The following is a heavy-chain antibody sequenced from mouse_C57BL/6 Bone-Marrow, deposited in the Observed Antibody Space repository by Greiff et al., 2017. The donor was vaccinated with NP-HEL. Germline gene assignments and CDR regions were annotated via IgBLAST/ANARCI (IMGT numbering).Heavy chain of an antibody. CDR1: GFNIKDDY. Sequence: VQLQQSGAELVRPGASVKLSCTASGFNIKDDYMHWVKQRPEQGLEWIGWIDPENGDTEYASKFQGKATITADTSSNTAYLQLSSLTSEDTAVYYCTTKGYYGSSFYWYCDVWGTGTTVTVSS. J-gene: IGHJ1*03. CDR3: TTKGYYGSSFYWYCDV. V-gene: IGHV14-4*01. CDR2: IDPENGDT. D-gene: IGHD1-1*01.